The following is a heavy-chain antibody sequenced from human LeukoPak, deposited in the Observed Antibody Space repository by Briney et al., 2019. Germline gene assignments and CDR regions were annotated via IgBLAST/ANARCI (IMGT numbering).Heavy chain of an antibody. V-gene: IGHV4-39*07. CDR3: ARAGLSSTSWYYYYMDV. CDR1: GGSISSSSYY. Sequence: SETLSLTCTVSGGSISSSSYYWGWIRQPPGKGLEWIGSIYYSGSTYYNPSLKSRVTISVDTSKNQFSLKLSSVTAADTAVYYCARAGLSSTSWYYYYMDVWGKGTTVTVSS. D-gene: IGHD2-2*01. J-gene: IGHJ6*03. CDR2: IYYSGST.